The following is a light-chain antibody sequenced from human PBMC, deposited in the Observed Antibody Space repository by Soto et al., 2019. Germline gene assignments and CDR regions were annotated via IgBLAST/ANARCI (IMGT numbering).Light chain of an antibody. V-gene: IGKV1-5*01. Sequence: DIQMTQSPSTLSGSVGDRVTITCRASQTISSWLAWYQQKPGKAPNLLISAASSLQNGVPSRFRGSGSGTEFTLTISSLQPDDFATYYCQQYNSYSPPTFGGGTKVDIK. CDR3: QQYNSYSPPT. CDR2: AAS. J-gene: IGKJ4*01. CDR1: QTISSW.